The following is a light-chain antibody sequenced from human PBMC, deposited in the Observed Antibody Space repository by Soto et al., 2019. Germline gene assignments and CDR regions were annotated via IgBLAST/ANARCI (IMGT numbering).Light chain of an antibody. CDR1: QSVSSSY. CDR3: QQYGRSPFT. Sequence: EIVLTQSPGTLSLSPGERATLSCRASQSVSSSYLAWYQQKPGQAPRLLIYGASSRATGIPDRFSGSGSGTDFTLTISRLEPEDVAVYYCQQYGRSPFTFCGGTKVEIK. J-gene: IGKJ4*01. V-gene: IGKV3-20*01. CDR2: GAS.